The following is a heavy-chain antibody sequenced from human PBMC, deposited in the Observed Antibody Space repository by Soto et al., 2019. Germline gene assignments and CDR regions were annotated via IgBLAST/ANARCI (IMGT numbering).Heavy chain of an antibody. D-gene: IGHD3-16*01. J-gene: IGHJ6*02. V-gene: IGHV3-48*02. CDR2: ISSGSSTI. CDR3: ARASRPFDI. CDR1: GFTYSTYS. Sequence: EVQLVESGGGLVQPGVSLRLSCAATGFTYSTYSMNWVRQAPGKGLEWISYISSGSSTIYYADSVKGRFTISRDNAKNSLSLQMNSLRDEDTAVYYCARASRPFDIWGQGTTVTVSS.